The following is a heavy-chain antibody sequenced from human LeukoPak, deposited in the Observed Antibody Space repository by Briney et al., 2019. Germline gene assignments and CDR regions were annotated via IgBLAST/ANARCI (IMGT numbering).Heavy chain of an antibody. D-gene: IGHD6-19*01. CDR3: ARGGSTGWYSFDY. J-gene: IGHJ4*02. V-gene: IGHV3-20*04. CDR2: INWNGGST. Sequence: GGSLRLSCVASGFSFDDYVMSWVRQPPGKGLDGVAGINWNGGSTGYADSAKGRFTISRDHAKNSLYLRMNSLRAEDTALYYCARGGSTGWYSFDYWGQGTLVTVSS. CDR1: GFSFDDYV.